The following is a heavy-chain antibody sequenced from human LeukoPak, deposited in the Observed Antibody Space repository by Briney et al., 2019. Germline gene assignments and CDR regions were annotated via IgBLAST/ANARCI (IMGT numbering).Heavy chain of an antibody. J-gene: IGHJ4*02. D-gene: IGHD6-19*01. CDR3: AKVGTSASSGWYEDY. V-gene: IGHV3-23*01. CDR2: IVGSGDST. Sequence: PGGSLRLSCAASGFTFSSYPMSWVRQAPGKGLEWVSGIVGSGDSTYYADSVKGRFTISRDNSKNTLYLQMNSLRAEDTAVYYCAKVGTSASSGWYEDYWGQGTLVTVSS. CDR1: GFTFSSYP.